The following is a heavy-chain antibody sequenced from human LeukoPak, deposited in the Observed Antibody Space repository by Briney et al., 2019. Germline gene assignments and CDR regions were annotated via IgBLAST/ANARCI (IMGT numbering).Heavy chain of an antibody. V-gene: IGHV4-34*01. J-gene: IGHJ4*02. CDR1: GGSFSGYY. CDR3: VSYPGY. Sequence: SETLYLTCAVYGGSFSGYYWSWIRQPPGKRLEWIGEINHSGSTNYNPTLKSRVTISVDTSKNQFSLKLSSVTAADTAVYYCVSYPGYWGQGTLVTVSS. CDR2: INHSGST.